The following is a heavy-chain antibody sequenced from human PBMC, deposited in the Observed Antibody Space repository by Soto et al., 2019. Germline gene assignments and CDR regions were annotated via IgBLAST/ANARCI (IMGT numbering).Heavy chain of an antibody. V-gene: IGHV4-59*08. D-gene: IGHD6-6*01. CDR3: ARHVEGSWHLVWFDP. Sequence: SETLSLTCTVSGGSISSYYWSWIRQPPGKGLEWIGYIYYSGSTNYNPSLKSRVTISVDTSKNQFSLKLSSVTAADTAVYYCARHVEGSWHLVWFDPWGQGTLVTVSS. CDR1: GGSISSYY. CDR2: IYYSGST. J-gene: IGHJ5*02.